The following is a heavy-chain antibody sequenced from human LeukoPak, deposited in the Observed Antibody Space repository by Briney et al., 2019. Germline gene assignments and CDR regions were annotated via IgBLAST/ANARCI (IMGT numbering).Heavy chain of an antibody. V-gene: IGHV4-59*01. CDR2: IYYSGST. J-gene: IGHJ4*02. CDR3: ARSYYDILTGYYPPWCYFDY. D-gene: IGHD3-9*01. CDR1: GGSISSYY. Sequence: SETLSLTCTVSGGSISSYYWSWIRQPPGKGLEWIGYIYYSGSTNYNPSLKSRVTISVDTSKNQFSLKLSSVTAADTAVYYCARSYYDILTGYYPPWCYFDYWGQGTLVTVSS.